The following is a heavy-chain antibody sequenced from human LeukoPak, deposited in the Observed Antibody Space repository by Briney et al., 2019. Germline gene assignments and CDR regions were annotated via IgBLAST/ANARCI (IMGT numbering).Heavy chain of an antibody. Sequence: GGSLRLSCAASGFTFSSYSMNGVRKAPGKGREWVSSISSSSSYIYYADSVKGRFTISRDNAKNSLYLQMNSLRAEDTAVYYCARDLGDSSGYFEYWGQGTLVTVSS. CDR1: GFTFSSYS. V-gene: IGHV3-21*01. J-gene: IGHJ4*02. D-gene: IGHD3-22*01. CDR3: ARDLGDSSGYFEY. CDR2: ISSSSSYI.